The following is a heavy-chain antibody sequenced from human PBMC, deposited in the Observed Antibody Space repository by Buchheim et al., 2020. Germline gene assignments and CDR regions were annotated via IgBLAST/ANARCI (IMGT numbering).Heavy chain of an antibody. J-gene: IGHJ4*02. D-gene: IGHD3-3*02. V-gene: IGHV3-23*01. CDR2: IGGDGRS. CDR1: GFSFSTNA. CDR3: AKDLHFWSGMDY. Sequence: DVQLLQFGGGLVQPGGSLRLSCAASGFSFSTNAMSWVRQAPGRGLEWVSGIGGDGRSHYADSVQGRFTISRDSSKDTLYLQMNGLRVEDTATYYCAKDLHFWSGMDYWGQGAL.